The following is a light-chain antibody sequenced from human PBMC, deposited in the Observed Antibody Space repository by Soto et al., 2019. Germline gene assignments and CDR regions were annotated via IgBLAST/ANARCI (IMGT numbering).Light chain of an antibody. J-gene: IGKJ2*01. CDR3: QQRSNRPGLYN. CDR1: QSVSSY. V-gene: IGKV3-11*01. CDR2: DAS. Sequence: EIVLTQSPATLSLSPGERATLSCRASQSVSSYLAWYQQKPGQAPRLLIYDASNRATGIPARFSGSGSGTDFTLTISSLEPEDFAVYYCQQRSNRPGLYNFGQGTKLEIK.